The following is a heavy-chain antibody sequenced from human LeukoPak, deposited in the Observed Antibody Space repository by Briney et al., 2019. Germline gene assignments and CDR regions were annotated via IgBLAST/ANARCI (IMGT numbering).Heavy chain of an antibody. Sequence: GGSLRLSCAASGFTFSSYAMNWVRQAPGKGLEWVSAIPGGGGSTYYADSVKGRFTISRDNSKNTLYLQMNSLRDEETAVYYCAKDHPDWGSSFQYWGQGTLVTVSS. CDR3: AKDHPDWGSSFQY. V-gene: IGHV3-23*01. CDR2: IPGGGGST. CDR1: GFTFSSYA. J-gene: IGHJ4*02. D-gene: IGHD7-27*01.